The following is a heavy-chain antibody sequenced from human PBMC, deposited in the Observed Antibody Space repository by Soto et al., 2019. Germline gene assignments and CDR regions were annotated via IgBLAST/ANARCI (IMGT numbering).Heavy chain of an antibody. V-gene: IGHV3-30*18. D-gene: IGHD3-10*01. Sequence: QVQLEESGGGVVQPGRSLRLSCAASGFTFSSYAMHWVRQAPGKGLEWVAIVSYDGVNKYYADSVKGRFTISRDNSKNSLYLQMNILRDEDTAVYFCTKDQLLWSGFDYWGQGTLVTVSS. CDR3: TKDQLLWSGFDY. J-gene: IGHJ4*02. CDR2: VSYDGVNK. CDR1: GFTFSSYA.